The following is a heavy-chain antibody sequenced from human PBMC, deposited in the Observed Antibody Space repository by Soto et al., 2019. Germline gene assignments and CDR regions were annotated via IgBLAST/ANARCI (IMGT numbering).Heavy chain of an antibody. Sequence: GGSLRLSCAASGFTVSSNYMSWVRQAPGKGLEWVSVIYSGGSTYYADSMKGRFTISRHNSKNTLYLQMNSLRAEDTAVYYCARSGFRDSSSWYSFDYWGQGTLVTVSS. CDR3: ARSGFRDSSSWYSFDY. D-gene: IGHD6-13*01. V-gene: IGHV3-53*04. J-gene: IGHJ4*02. CDR2: IYSGGST. CDR1: GFTVSSNY.